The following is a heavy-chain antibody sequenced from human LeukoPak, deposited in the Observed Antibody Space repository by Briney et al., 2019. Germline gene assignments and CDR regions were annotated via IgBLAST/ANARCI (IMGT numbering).Heavy chain of an antibody. CDR2: IIPIFGTA. CDR1: GGTFSSYA. Sequence: SVKVSCKASGGTFSSYAISWVRQAPGQGLEWVGGIIPIFGTANYAQKFQGRVTITTDESTSTAYMELSSLRSEDTAVYYCARDRGYYGSGSLDYWGQGTLVTVSS. V-gene: IGHV1-69*05. D-gene: IGHD3-10*01. J-gene: IGHJ4*02. CDR3: ARDRGYYGSGSLDY.